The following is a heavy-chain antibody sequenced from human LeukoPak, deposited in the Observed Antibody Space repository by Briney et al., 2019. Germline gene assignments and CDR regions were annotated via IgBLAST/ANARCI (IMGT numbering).Heavy chain of an antibody. D-gene: IGHD4-17*01. CDR3: ARDYGAVGLFDY. J-gene: IGHJ4*02. V-gene: IGHV4-39*02. Sequence: SETLSLTCTVSGGSIRSSYYYWGWIRQPPGKGLEWIGSIYYSGSTYYNPSLKSRVTISVDTSKNQFSLKLSSVTAADTAVYFCARDYGAVGLFDYWGQGTLVTVSS. CDR1: GGSIRSSYYY. CDR2: IYYSGST.